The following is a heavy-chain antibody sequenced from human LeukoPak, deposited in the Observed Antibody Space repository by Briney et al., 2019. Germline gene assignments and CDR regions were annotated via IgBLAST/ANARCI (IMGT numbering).Heavy chain of an antibody. Sequence: PSETLSLTCTVSGGSISSSSYYWGWIRQPPGKGLEWIGSIYYSGSTYYNPSLKSRVTISVDTSKNQFSLKLSSVTAADTAVYYCARDGRKIRFLEWLPHGYYMDVWGKGTTVTVSS. D-gene: IGHD3-3*01. CDR1: GGSISSSSYY. J-gene: IGHJ6*03. CDR2: IYYSGST. V-gene: IGHV4-39*07. CDR3: ARDGRKIRFLEWLPHGYYMDV.